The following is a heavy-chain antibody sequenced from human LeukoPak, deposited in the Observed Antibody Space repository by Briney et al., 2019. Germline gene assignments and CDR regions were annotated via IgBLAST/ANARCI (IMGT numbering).Heavy chain of an antibody. V-gene: IGHV3-23*01. CDR2: ISGSGGST. J-gene: IGHJ4*02. Sequence: GGSLRLSCAASGFTFSSYAMSWVRQAPGKGLEWVSAISGSGGSTYYAGSVKGRFTISRDNSKNTLYLQMNSLRAEDTAVYYCAKVADTNYDYVWGINFDYWGQGTLVTVSS. D-gene: IGHD3-16*01. CDR1: GFTFSSYA. CDR3: AKVADTNYDYVWGINFDY.